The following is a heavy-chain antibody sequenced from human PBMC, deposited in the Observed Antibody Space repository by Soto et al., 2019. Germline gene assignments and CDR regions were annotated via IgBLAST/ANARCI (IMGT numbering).Heavy chain of an antibody. D-gene: IGHD1-7*01. V-gene: IGHV3-33*01. J-gene: IGHJ4*02. CDR2: IWFDGSNK. CDR1: GFTFSSYG. Sequence: QVQLVESGGGVVQPGRSLRLSCAASGFTFSSYGLHWVRQAPGKGLEWVAAIWFDGSNKYYADSVKGRFTVSRDNSKNTLYLQMNSLRVEDTAVYYCAREGHWNYEDYWGQGTLVTVSS. CDR3: AREGHWNYEDY.